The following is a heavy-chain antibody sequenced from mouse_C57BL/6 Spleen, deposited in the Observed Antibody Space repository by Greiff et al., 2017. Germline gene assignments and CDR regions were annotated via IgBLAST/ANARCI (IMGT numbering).Heavy chain of an antibody. D-gene: IGHD1-1*01. CDR2: ISGGGGNT. J-gene: IGHJ4*01. CDR1: GFTFSSYT. V-gene: IGHV5-9*01. Sequence: EVKVIESGGGLVKPGGSLKLSCAASGFTFSSYTMSWVRQTPEKRLEWVATISGGGGNTYYPDSVKGRFTISRDNAKNTLYLQMSSLRSEDTALYYCARQGYYYGSSYDAMDYWGQGTSVTVSS. CDR3: ARQGYYYGSSYDAMDY.